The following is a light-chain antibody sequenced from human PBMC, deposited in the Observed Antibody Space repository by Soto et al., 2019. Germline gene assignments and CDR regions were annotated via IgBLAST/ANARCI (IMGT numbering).Light chain of an antibody. CDR1: QNLGTLY. CDR2: GAS. CDR3: QQYRMSPNT. Sequence: EIVLTQSPGTLSLSPGERGTLXXRASQNLGTLYLAWYQQKPGQAPRLXIYGASTRATGIPDRFSGSGSGTDFSLTIRGLKPEDFAVYYCQQYRMSPNTFGQGTRLEIK. V-gene: IGKV3-20*01. J-gene: IGKJ5*01.